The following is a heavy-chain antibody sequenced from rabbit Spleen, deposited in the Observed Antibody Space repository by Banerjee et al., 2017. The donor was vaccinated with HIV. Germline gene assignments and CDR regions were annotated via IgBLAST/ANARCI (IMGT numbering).Heavy chain of an antibody. Sequence: QEQLVESGGDLVQPGGSLTLSCKGSGFTISTYWMNWVRQAPGKGPEWIACIYVGSSGSTYYASWAKGRFTISKTSSTTVTLQMTSLTAADTATYFCARDEYDAGWYFRLWGPGTLVTVS. D-gene: IGHD4-2*01. J-gene: IGHJ4*01. V-gene: IGHV1S45*01. CDR1: GFTISTYW. CDR2: IYVGSSGST. CDR3: ARDEYDAGWYFRL.